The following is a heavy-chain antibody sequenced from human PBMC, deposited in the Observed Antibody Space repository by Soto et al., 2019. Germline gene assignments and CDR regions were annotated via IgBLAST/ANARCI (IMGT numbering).Heavy chain of an antibody. D-gene: IGHD3-22*01. CDR2: VFDFGIT. CDR1: GDSVKSSY. V-gene: IGHV4-59*02. J-gene: IGHJ5*02. Sequence: PSETLSLTCSVSGDSVKSSYWAWIRQSPGRAPECVGYVFDFGITGYHPSLKGRLTISMDTSKNQVSLSLRSVTVADTGIYYFARLIEGYPPHNYFDPWGQGTRVTVSS. CDR3: ARLIEGYPPHNYFDP.